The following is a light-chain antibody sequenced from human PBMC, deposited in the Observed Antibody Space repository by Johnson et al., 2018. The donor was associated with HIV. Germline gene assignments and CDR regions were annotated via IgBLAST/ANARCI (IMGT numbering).Light chain of an antibody. CDR1: SSNIGNSY. CDR3: GTWDSRLSAYV. Sequence: QSVLTQPPSVSAAPGQKVTISCSGSSSNIGNSYVSWYQQLPGTAPKLLIYDNNKRPSEIPDRFSGSKSGTSATLGITGLQTGDETDYYCGTWDSRLSAYVFGAGTKGTVL. V-gene: IGLV1-51*01. CDR2: DNN. J-gene: IGLJ1*01.